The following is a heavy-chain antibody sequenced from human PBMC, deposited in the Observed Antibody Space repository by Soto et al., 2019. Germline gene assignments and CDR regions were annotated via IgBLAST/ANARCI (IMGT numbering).Heavy chain of an antibody. J-gene: IGHJ6*02. Sequence: SETLSLTCTVSTAPMSSYSWSWIRQPPGKGLEWIGYIYYSGRTTYNPSLKSRLTISVDTSKNHFSLRLTSVTAADTAVYYCARDLWVEPELYYYGMDVWGQGTTVTVSS. CDR3: ARDLWVEPELYYYGMDV. CDR2: IYYSGRT. D-gene: IGHD1-1*01. CDR1: TAPMSSYS. V-gene: IGHV4-59*12.